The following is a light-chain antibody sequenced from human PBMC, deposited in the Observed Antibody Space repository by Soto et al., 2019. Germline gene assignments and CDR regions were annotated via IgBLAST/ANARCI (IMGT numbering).Light chain of an antibody. CDR1: QSVRSNY. V-gene: IGKV3-20*01. CDR3: QHYDGSPRT. CDR2: GLF. J-gene: IGKJ2*01. Sequence: ETVLTQSPGTVSLYPGERATLSCTTSQSVRSNYLAWYQQKPGQAPRLVGYGLFNRATGIPDRFSGSGSGTDFTLTIRGLEPEDSAVYYCQHYDGSPRTFGQGTKLEI.